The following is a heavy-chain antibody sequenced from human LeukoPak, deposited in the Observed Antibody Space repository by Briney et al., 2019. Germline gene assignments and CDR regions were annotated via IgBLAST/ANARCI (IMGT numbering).Heavy chain of an antibody. CDR1: GGTLSRYG. CDR2: IIPVLGIA. D-gene: IGHD6-13*01. J-gene: IGHJ4*02. Sequence: GASVNVSCKASGGTLSRYGISWVRQAPGQGLEWLGRIIPVLGIAKSEQNFQGRLTITADKSTSTAYMELSSLRSEDTAVYYCARGLRREQQLLRAFDYWGQGTPVTVSS. V-gene: IGHV1-69*04. CDR3: ARGLRREQQLLRAFDY.